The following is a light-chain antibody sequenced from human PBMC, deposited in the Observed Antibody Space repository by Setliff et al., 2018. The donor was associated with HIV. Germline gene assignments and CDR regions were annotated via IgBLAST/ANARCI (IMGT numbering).Light chain of an antibody. V-gene: IGLV2-14*01. Sequence: QSVLTQPASVSGSPGQSITISCSGTSSDVGGYRYVSWYQQFPGKAPKLIIYAVSNRPSGVSNRFSGSKSGNTASLTISGLQAEDEADYYCSSFTSSNTLVFGGGT. CDR3: SSFTSSNTLV. J-gene: IGLJ3*02. CDR2: AVS. CDR1: SSDVGGYRY.